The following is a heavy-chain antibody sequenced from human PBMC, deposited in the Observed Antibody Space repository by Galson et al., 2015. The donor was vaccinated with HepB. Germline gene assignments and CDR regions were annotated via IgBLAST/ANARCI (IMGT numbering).Heavy chain of an antibody. J-gene: IGHJ6*02. CDR1: GGTFINYA. Sequence: SVKVSCKASGGTFINYAINWVRQAPGQGLEWMGGIIPIFGTANYAQKFQGRVTITADKSTTTAYMELSSLRSEDTAMYYCARCYHDSSGFPLYGMDVWGQGTTVTVSS. D-gene: IGHD3-22*01. CDR3: ARCYHDSSGFPLYGMDV. CDR2: IIPIFGTA. V-gene: IGHV1-69*06.